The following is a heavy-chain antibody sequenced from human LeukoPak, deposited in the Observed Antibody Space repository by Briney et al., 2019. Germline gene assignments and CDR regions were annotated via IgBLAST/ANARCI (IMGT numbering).Heavy chain of an antibody. Sequence: GRSLRLSCAASGFTLSSYAVHWVRQSPGKGLEWVAVISNDGINKYYVDSVKGRFTISRDNSKNTLNLQMNSLRAEDAAVYYCARNFGGNSGHYYDMDVWGQGTTVTVSS. CDR2: ISNDGINK. V-gene: IGHV3-30-3*01. D-gene: IGHD4-23*01. CDR3: ARNFGGNSGHYYDMDV. J-gene: IGHJ6*02. CDR1: GFTLSSYA.